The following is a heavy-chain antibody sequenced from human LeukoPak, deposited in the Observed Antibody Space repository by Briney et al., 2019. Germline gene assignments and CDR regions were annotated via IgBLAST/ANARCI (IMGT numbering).Heavy chain of an antibody. D-gene: IGHD5-18*01. CDR3: ARTTSGYTYGSAFDI. J-gene: IGHJ3*02. CDR2: ISSSSSYI. CDR1: GFTFSSNS. V-gene: IGHV3-21*01. Sequence: GGSLRLSCAASGFTFSSNSMNWVRQASGKGLEWVSCISSSSSYIYYADSVKGRFTISRDNAKNSLYLQMNSLRAEDTAVYYCARTTSGYTYGSAFDIWGQRTMVTVSS.